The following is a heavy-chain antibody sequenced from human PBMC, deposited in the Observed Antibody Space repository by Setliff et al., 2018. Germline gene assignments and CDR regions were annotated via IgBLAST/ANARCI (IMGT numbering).Heavy chain of an antibody. Sequence: SETLSLTCTVSGGSISSSYYYWGWIRQPPGKGLEWIGNIYNSGSTYYNPSLKSRVTMSVDTSKNHFSLKLTSVTAAETALYYCARGGSSGWYGGAFDMWGQGTKVTVSS. CDR2: IYNSGST. J-gene: IGHJ3*02. CDR3: ARGGSSGWYGGAFDM. V-gene: IGHV4-39*02. D-gene: IGHD6-19*01. CDR1: GGSISSSYYY.